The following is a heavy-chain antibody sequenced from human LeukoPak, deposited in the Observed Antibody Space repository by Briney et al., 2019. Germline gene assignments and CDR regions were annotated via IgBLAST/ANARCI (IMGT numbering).Heavy chain of an antibody. V-gene: IGHV3-66*01. J-gene: IGHJ4*02. D-gene: IGHD3-3*01. CDR2: IYSGGTT. CDR1: GFTVSSNY. Sequence: GGSLRLSCAASGFTVSSNYMSWVRQAPGKGLEWVSVIYSGGTTYHADSVKGRFTISRDNSKNTLFLQMNSLRAEDTAVYYCARADYDFWSGYYTPSDYWGQGTLDTVFS. CDR3: ARADYDFWSGYYTPSDY.